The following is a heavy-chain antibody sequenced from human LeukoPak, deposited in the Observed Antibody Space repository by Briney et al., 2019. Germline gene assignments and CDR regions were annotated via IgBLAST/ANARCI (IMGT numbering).Heavy chain of an antibody. Sequence: SETLSLTCGVSGYSISSGYYWGWIQQSPGKGLEWIGSIFHSGKTYYNLSLKSRVTISVDTSKNQFSLKLTSVTAADTAVYYCARGDIPDFWGQGTLVTVSS. CDR1: GYSISSGYY. J-gene: IGHJ4*02. D-gene: IGHD2-21*01. CDR3: ARGDIPDF. V-gene: IGHV4-38-2*01. CDR2: IFHSGKT.